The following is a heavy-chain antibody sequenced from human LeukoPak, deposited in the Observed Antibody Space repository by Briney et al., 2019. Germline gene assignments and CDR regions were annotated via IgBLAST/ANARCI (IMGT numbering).Heavy chain of an antibody. CDR3: ARVAEAAAFDS. CDR2: INPSSGGT. CDR1: GYTFTGYF. V-gene: IGHV1-2*02. Sequence: ASVKVSCKPSGYTFTGYFIQWVRQAPGQGLEWMGWINPSSGGTNYPQKFQGRVTMSRDTSLSTAYMEVSGLTSDDTAVYYCARVAEAAAFDSWGQGTLVTVSS. J-gene: IGHJ4*02. D-gene: IGHD6-13*01.